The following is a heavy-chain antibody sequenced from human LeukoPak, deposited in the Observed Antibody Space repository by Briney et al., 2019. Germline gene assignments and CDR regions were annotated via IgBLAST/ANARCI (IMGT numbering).Heavy chain of an antibody. CDR2: IYYSGST. V-gene: IGHV4-39*01. J-gene: IGHJ4*02. D-gene: IGHD3-22*01. Sequence: SETLSLTCAVYGGSFSSYYWGWIRQPPGKGLEWIGSIYYSGSTYYNPSLKSRVTISVDTSKNQFSLKLSSVTAADTAVYYCARQSDYDSSGYYYSHRVYYFDYWGQGTLVTVSS. CDR1: GGSFSSYY. CDR3: ARQSDYDSSGYYYSHRVYYFDY.